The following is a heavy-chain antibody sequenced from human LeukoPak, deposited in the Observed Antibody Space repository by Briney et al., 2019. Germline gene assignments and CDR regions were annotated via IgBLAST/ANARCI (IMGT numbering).Heavy chain of an antibody. Sequence: AGGSLRLSCAASGFTFSDYAMNWVRQAPGKGLEWVAVISYDGSNKYYADSVKGRFTISRDNSKNTLYLQMNSLRAEDTAVYYCARGRVAVAGSYLDYWGQGTLVTVSS. V-gene: IGHV3-30-3*01. J-gene: IGHJ4*02. CDR1: GFTFSDYA. D-gene: IGHD6-19*01. CDR2: ISYDGSNK. CDR3: ARGRVAVAGSYLDY.